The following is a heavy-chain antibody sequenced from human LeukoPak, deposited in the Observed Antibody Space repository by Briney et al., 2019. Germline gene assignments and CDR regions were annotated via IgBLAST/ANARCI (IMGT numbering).Heavy chain of an antibody. CDR3: AAVAAAGRGFDY. V-gene: IGHV1-24*01. D-gene: IGHD6-13*01. Sequence: ASVKVSCKVSGYTLTELSMHWVRQAPGKGLEWMGGFDPEDGETIYAQKFQGRVTMTEDTSTDTAYMELSSLRSEDTAVYYCAAVAAAGRGFDYWGQGTLVTVSS. J-gene: IGHJ4*02. CDR2: FDPEDGET. CDR1: GYTLTELS.